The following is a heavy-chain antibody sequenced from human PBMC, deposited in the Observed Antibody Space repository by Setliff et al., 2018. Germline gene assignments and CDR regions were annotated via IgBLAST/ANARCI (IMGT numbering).Heavy chain of an antibody. CDR3: AKDSGYSGYGYFDY. V-gene: IGHV3-23*01. CDR2: ISAGGGST. D-gene: IGHD5-12*01. CDR1: GFSFSSYA. Sequence: PGGSLRLSCAASGFSFSSYAMTWVRQAPGKGLEWVSAISAGGGSTYSADSVKGRFTISRDNSKNTLYLQMNSLRAEDTAVYYCAKDSGYSGYGYFDYWGQGTLVTVSS. J-gene: IGHJ4*02.